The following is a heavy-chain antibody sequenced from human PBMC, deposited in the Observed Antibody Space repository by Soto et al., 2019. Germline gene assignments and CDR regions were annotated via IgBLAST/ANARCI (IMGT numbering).Heavy chain of an antibody. Sequence: PLVTLSLPCTVSCGYIGGGGCYWSWIRQHPGKGLEWIGYIYYSGSTYYNPSLKSRVTISVDTSKNQFSLKLTSVTAADTAVYYCARSVFPWGQGTLVTVTS. V-gene: IGHV4-31*03. CDR1: CGYIGGGGCY. CDR2: IYYSGST. J-gene: IGHJ5*02. CDR3: ARSVFP.